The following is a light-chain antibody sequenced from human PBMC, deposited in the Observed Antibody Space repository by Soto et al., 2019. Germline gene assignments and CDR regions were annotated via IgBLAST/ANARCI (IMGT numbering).Light chain of an antibody. J-gene: IGKJ1*01. Sequence: DLQMTQAPSTLSASVGDRVTITCRARQNIINWLAWYQQKPGKAPKLLIYKASYLESGVPSRFSRIGSGTQFPLAISTLQPDDFATYHFQQYNHFPWTFGQGPKVEIK. CDR2: KAS. CDR3: QQYNHFPWT. CDR1: QNIINW. V-gene: IGKV1-5*03.